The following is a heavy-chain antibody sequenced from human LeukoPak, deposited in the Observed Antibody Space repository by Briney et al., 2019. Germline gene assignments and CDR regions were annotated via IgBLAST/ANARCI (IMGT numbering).Heavy chain of an antibody. V-gene: IGHV3-30-3*01. D-gene: IGHD3-3*01. CDR1: GFTFGSYA. CDR2: ISYDGSNK. J-gene: IGHJ4*02. Sequence: PGRSLRLSCAASGFTFGSYAMHWVRQAPGKGLEWVAVISYDGSNKYYADSVKGRFTISRDNSKNTLYLQMNSLRAEDTAVYYCARIGRLRFLEWLQTLPEFGYWGQGTLVTVSS. CDR3: ARIGRLRFLEWLQTLPEFGY.